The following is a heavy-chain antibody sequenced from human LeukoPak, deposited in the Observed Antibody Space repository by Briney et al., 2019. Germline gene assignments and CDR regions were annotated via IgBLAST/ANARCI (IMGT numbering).Heavy chain of an antibody. CDR2: ISSSGSTI. CDR1: GFTRSSYE. J-gene: IGHJ6*04. Sequence: PGGSLRLSCAASGFTRSSYEMNRVRPAPGQGLEWVSYISSSGSTIYYTDSVKGRFTISRDNAKNSLYLQMNSLRAEDTAVYYCAELGITMIGGVWGKGTTVTISS. CDR3: AELGITMIGGV. D-gene: IGHD3-10*02. V-gene: IGHV3-48*03.